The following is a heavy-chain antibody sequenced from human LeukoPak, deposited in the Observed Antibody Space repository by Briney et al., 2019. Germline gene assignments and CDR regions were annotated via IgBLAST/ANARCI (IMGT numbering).Heavy chain of an antibody. CDR3: AREGCSGGSCYYYYGMDV. CDR1: GGSISSSNW. Sequence: SETLSLTCAVSGGSISSSNWWSWVRQPPGKGLEWIGHIYHSGSTNYNPSLKSRVTISVDKSKNQFSLKLSSVTAADTAVYYCAREGCSGGSCYYYYGMDVWGQGTTVT. J-gene: IGHJ6*02. D-gene: IGHD2-15*01. CDR2: IYHSGST. V-gene: IGHV4-4*02.